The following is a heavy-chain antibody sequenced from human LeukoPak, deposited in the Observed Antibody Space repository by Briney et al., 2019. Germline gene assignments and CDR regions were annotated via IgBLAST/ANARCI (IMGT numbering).Heavy chain of an antibody. J-gene: IGHJ6*03. CDR3: ARDLSGTTYYYMDV. V-gene: IGHV1-2*06. D-gene: IGHD1-7*01. CDR1: GYTFTGYY. CDR2: INPNSGGT. Sequence: ASVKVSCKASGYTFTGYYMHWVRQAPGQGLEWMGRINPNSGGTNYAQKFQGRVTMTRDTSISTAYMELSRLRSDDTAVYYCARDLSGTTYYYMDVWGKGTTVTVSS.